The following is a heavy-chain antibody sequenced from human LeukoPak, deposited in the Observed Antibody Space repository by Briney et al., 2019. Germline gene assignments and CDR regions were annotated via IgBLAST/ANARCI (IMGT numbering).Heavy chain of an antibody. CDR2: ICHSGST. V-gene: IGHV4-38-2*01. D-gene: IGHD3-10*01. CDR3: ARLWVTMVRGVPFDP. Sequence: SETLSLTCAVSGYSISSGYYWGWIRQPPGKGLEWIGSICHSGSTHYNPSLKSRVTISVDTSKNQFSLKLNSVTAADTAVYYCARLWVTMVRGVPFDPWGQGTLVTVSS. CDR1: GYSISSGYY. J-gene: IGHJ5*02.